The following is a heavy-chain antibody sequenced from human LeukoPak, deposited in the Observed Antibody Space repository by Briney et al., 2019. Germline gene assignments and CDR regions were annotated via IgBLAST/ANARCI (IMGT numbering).Heavy chain of an antibody. V-gene: IGHV3-30*18. CDR2: ISYDGTNK. CDR3: AKDDRGNEAPFDY. Sequence: GGSLRLSCAASGFTFINYDMHWVRQAPGKGLEWVAVISYDGTNKYYADSVKGRFTISRDNSKNTLHLQMNSLRAEDTAVYYCAKDDRGNEAPFDYWGQGTLVTVSS. J-gene: IGHJ4*02. CDR1: GFTFINYD.